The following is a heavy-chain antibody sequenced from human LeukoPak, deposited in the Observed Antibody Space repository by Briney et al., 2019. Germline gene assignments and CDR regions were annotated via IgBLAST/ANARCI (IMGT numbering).Heavy chain of an antibody. Sequence: PGRSLRLSCAASGFTFSSYAMHWVRQAPGKGLEWVAVISYDGSNKYYADSVKGRFTISRDNSKNTLYLQMNSLRAEDTAVCYCARPLKDYWGQGTLVTVSS. CDR3: ARPLKDY. V-gene: IGHV3-30*04. CDR1: GFTFSSYA. CDR2: ISYDGSNK. J-gene: IGHJ4*02.